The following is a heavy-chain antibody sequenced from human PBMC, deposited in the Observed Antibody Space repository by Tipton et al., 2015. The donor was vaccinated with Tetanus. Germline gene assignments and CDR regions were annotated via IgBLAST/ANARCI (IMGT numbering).Heavy chain of an antibody. J-gene: IGHJ6*02. CDR1: EFTFSTYS. CDR2: ISGTGKYI. Sequence: SLRLSCVVSEFTFSTYSMNWVRQAPGKGLEWVASISGTGKYIYYADSVKGRFIISRDNAKHSLYLQMNSLRADETAVYYCTRDHRPTSRGSESYYYYGMDVWGQGTTVTVSS. CDR3: TRDHRPTSRGSESYYYYGMDV. V-gene: IGHV3-21*06. D-gene: IGHD3-10*01.